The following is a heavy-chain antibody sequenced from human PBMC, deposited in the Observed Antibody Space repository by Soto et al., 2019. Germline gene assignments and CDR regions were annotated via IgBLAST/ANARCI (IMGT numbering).Heavy chain of an antibody. D-gene: IGHD6-13*01. Sequence: PGESLKISCQSSGYTFSNFWIGWVRQLPGKGLEWMGIIYPGDHETRYSPSFHGKVTISADRSINPAYLQWNSLEASDTAFYFCARSPRSSPYFDYWGQGALVTVS. V-gene: IGHV5-51*01. J-gene: IGHJ4*02. CDR1: GYTFSNFW. CDR3: ARSPRSSPYFDY. CDR2: IYPGDHET.